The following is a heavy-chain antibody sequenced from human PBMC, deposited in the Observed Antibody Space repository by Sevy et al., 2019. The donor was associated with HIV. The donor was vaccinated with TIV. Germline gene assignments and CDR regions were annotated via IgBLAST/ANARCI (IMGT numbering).Heavy chain of an antibody. Sequence: SETLSLTCAVYGGSFSGYYWNWIRQPPGKGLEWIGEINHSGSTMYNPSLKSRVTISIDTSKNQFYLKLSSVTAADTAVYYCAMDNSGSLGPLDYWGQGTLVTVSS. V-gene: IGHV4-34*01. D-gene: IGHD3-22*01. CDR3: AMDNSGSLGPLDY. CDR1: GGSFSGYY. J-gene: IGHJ4*02. CDR2: INHSGST.